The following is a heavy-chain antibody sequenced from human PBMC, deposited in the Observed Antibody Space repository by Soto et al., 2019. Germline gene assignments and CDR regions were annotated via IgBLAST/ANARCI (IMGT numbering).Heavy chain of an antibody. V-gene: IGHV3-21*01. Sequence: EVQLVESGGGLVKPGGSLRLSCAASGFTFSSYSMVWVRQAPEKGLEWVSSIGGSSGHIYYADSLKGRFTIYRDNAKNSLYLQMNSLRVDDTAVYYCARTNGAYSNYFDYWGQGTLVTVSS. CDR3: ARTNGAYSNYFDY. D-gene: IGHD2-8*01. CDR2: IGGSSGHI. J-gene: IGHJ4*02. CDR1: GFTFSSYS.